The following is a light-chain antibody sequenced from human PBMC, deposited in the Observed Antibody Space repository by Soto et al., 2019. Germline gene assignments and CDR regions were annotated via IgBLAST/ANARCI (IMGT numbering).Light chain of an antibody. J-gene: IGKJ1*01. CDR3: QQYTRWT. CDR2: DAS. Sequence: DIQMTQSPSSLSASVGDRVTITCRASQSISSWLAWYQQKPGKAPKLLIYDASSLESGVPSRFSGSGSGTEFALTISSLQPDDFATYYCQQYTRWTFGQGTKVDIK. V-gene: IGKV1-5*01. CDR1: QSISSW.